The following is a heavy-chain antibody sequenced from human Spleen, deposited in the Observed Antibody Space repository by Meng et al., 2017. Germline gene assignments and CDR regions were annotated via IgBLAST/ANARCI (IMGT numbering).Heavy chain of an antibody. CDR3: ARGPTTMAHDFDY. CDR2: INHSGST. V-gene: IGHV4-34*01. CDR1: GGSFSDYY. J-gene: IGHJ4*02. Sequence: QVTLQQWGAGWLKPSETLSLTCVVSGGSFSDYYWSWIRQPPGKGLEWIGEINHSGSTNYNPSLESRATISVDTSQNNLSLKLSSVTAADSAVYYCARGPTTMAHDFDYWGQGTLVTVSS. D-gene: IGHD4-11*01.